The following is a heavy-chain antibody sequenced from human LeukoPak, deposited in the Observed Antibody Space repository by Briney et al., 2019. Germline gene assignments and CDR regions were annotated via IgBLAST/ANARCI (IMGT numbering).Heavy chain of an antibody. CDR1: GYTFTSYG. V-gene: IGHV1-18*01. D-gene: IGHD6-13*01. Sequence: ASVKVSCKASGYTFTSYGISWVRQAPGQGLEWMGWISAYNGNTNYAQKLQGRVTMTRDMSTSTVYMELSSLRYEDTAVYYCAKGAGFSSSWYLGWFAPWGQGTLVTVSS. CDR3: AKGAGFSSSWYLGWFAP. CDR2: ISAYNGNT. J-gene: IGHJ5*02.